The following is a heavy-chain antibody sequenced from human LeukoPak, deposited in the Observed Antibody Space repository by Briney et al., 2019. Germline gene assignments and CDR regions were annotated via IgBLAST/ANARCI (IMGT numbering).Heavy chain of an antibody. D-gene: IGHD3-3*01. CDR1: GYTLTELS. Sequence: ASVKVSCKLSGYTLTELSMYWVRQAPGKGLEWMGGFDPEDGETIYAQKFQGRVTMTEDTSTDTAYMELSSLKASDTAMYYCARHKSGFYSSFDYWGQGTLVTVSS. J-gene: IGHJ4*02. CDR3: ARHKSGFYSSFDY. CDR2: FDPEDGET. V-gene: IGHV1-24*01.